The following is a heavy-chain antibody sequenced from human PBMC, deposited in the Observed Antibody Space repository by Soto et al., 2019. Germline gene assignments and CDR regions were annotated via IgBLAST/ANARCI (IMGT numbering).Heavy chain of an antibody. CDR1: GFSFSSFG. Sequence: QVQLLESGGGVVQPGRSLRLSCAASGFSFSSFGMHWVLQAPGKGLECVAGISFDGSQSYHVDSVKGRFTLSRDNAENTLYLQMNSLRPEDTAVYYCARVGSRFVWNIYNDAFDMWGPGTMVTVSS. J-gene: IGHJ3*02. V-gene: IGHV3-30*03. CDR2: ISFDGSQS. CDR3: ARVGSRFVWNIYNDAFDM. D-gene: IGHD3-16*01.